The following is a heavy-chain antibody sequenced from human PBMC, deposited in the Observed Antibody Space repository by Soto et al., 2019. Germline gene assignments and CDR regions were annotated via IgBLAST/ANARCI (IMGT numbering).Heavy chain of an antibody. V-gene: IGHV4-59*01. J-gene: IGHJ6*02. CDR1: GGSISSSY. D-gene: IGHD4-17*01. CDR3: ARVNYGNYYYYYGMDV. CDR2: MYKTGST. Sequence: SETLSLTCTVSGGSISSSYWSWIRQPPGKGLEWIGYMYKTGSTVYNPSLKSRVTISVDTSKNQFSLKLNSVTAADTAVYYCARVNYGNYYYYYGMDVWGQGTTVTVSS.